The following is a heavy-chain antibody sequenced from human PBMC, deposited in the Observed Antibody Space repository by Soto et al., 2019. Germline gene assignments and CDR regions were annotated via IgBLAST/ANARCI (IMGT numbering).Heavy chain of an antibody. J-gene: IGHJ5*02. CDR1: GGTFSSYT. V-gene: IGHV1-69*08. Sequence: QVQLVQSGAEVKKPGSSVKVSCKASGGTFSSYTISWVRQAPGQGLEWMGRIIPILGIANYAQKFQGRVTITADKSTSTAYMELSSLRSGDTAVYYCARESGSPSFDPWGQGTLVTVSS. CDR2: IIPILGIA. CDR3: ARESGSPSFDP. D-gene: IGHD1-26*01.